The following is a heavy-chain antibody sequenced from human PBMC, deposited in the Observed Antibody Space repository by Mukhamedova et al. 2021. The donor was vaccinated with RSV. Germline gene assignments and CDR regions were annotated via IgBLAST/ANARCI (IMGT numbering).Heavy chain of an antibody. Sequence: WSWIRQPPGKGLEWIGYIYYSGSTNYNPSLKSRVTISVDTSKNQFSLKLSSVTAADTAVYYCARHPEGDTVTLYGYWYFDHWGRG. J-gene: IGHJ2*01. CDR3: ARHPEGDTVTLYGYWYFDH. CDR2: IYYSGST. D-gene: IGHD4-17*01. V-gene: IGHV4-59*08.